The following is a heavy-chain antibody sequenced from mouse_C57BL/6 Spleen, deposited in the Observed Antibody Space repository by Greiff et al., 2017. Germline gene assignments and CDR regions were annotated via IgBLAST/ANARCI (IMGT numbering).Heavy chain of an antibody. CDR1: GYSFTDYN. CDR3: ASSRGYAMDY. Sequence: EVQGVESGPELVKPGASVKISCKASGYSFTDYNMNWVKQSNGKSLEWIGVINPHYGTTSYNQKFKGKATLTVDQSSSTAYMQLNSLTSEDSAVYYCASSRGYAMDYWGQGTSVTVSS. J-gene: IGHJ4*01. CDR2: INPHYGTT. V-gene: IGHV1-39*01.